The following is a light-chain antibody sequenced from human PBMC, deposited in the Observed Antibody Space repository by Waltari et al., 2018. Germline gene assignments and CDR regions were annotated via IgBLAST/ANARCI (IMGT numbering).Light chain of an antibody. Sequence: DIQMTQSPSTLSASVGDRVTITCRASQSIRSWLAWYQQKPGKAPKLLIYKASSLESGVPSRFSGSGSGTEFTLTISSLQPDDVATYYCQQYTQGGNTFGQGTKVEIK. V-gene: IGKV1-5*03. CDR3: QQYTQGGNT. CDR2: KAS. CDR1: QSIRSW. J-gene: IGKJ1*01.